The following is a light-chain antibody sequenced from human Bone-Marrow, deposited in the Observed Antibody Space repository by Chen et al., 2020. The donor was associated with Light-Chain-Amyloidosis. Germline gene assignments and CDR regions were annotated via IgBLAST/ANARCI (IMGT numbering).Light chain of an antibody. Sequence: EIVMTQSPATLSVSPGERATLSCRASQSVTSNLAWYQQKPGQAPRLLIYGASTRATGIPARFSGSGSGTEFTLTISSMQSEDFALYYCQQYNNWPQTLGQGTKVEIK. CDR1: QSVTSN. V-gene: IGKV3-15*01. CDR2: GAS. CDR3: QQYNNWPQT. J-gene: IGKJ1*01.